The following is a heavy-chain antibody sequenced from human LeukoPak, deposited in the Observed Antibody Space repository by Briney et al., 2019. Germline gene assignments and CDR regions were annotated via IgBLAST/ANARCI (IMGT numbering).Heavy chain of an antibody. CDR1: GFTFSHYY. Sequence: PGGSLRLSCAASGFTFSHYYMSWVRQAPGKGLEWVSGIGGSGDTTYYADSVKGRFTFSRDNSKNTLYLQMNSLRVEDTAIYYCAKVAIGVVVFGLFDYWGQGTLVTVSS. CDR3: AKVAIGVVVFGLFDY. D-gene: IGHD2-15*01. V-gene: IGHV3-23*01. J-gene: IGHJ4*02. CDR2: IGGSGDTT.